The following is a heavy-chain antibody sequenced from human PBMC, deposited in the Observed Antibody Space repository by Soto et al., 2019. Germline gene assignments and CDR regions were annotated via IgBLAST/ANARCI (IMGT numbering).Heavy chain of an antibody. CDR2: IVPVFGKA. J-gene: IGHJ4*02. V-gene: IGHV1-69*01. D-gene: IGHD3-22*01. Sequence: QVQLVQSGAEVKKPGSSVKVSCKASGGTFSRSAINWVRQAPGQGLEWMGGIVPVFGKANYAQKFQGRVTITADDSTSTGYMELRSLTSEDTAVYYCARDGTLYDSSAYYYVYWGQGTLVTVSS. CDR3: ARDGTLYDSSAYYYVY. CDR1: GGTFSRSA.